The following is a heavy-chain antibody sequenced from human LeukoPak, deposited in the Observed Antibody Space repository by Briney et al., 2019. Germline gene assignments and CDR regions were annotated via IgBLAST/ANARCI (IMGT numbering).Heavy chain of an antibody. CDR1: GFSFSSYD. J-gene: IGHJ3*02. CDR2: IGAAGNT. CDR3: ARGGSSGWFPQLRDAFDI. D-gene: IGHD6-19*01. V-gene: IGHV3-13*01. Sequence: GGSLRLSCAASGFSFSSYDMHWVRQVTGKGLEWVAAIGAAGNTYYPGSVKGRFTISRENAKKSLYLQMNSLGVGDTAVYYCARGGSSGWFPQLRDAFDIWGQGTMVTVAS.